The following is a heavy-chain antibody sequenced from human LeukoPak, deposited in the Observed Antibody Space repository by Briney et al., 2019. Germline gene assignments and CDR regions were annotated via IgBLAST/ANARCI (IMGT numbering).Heavy chain of an antibody. J-gene: IGHJ4*02. V-gene: IGHV4-59*11. Sequence: PSETLSLACTVSGGSISSHYWSWIRQPPGKGLEWIGDIYYSGSTNYNPSLKSRVTISVDTSKNQFSLRLTSVTAADTAVYYCAGERGEEYSSGWYKRNYFDNWGQGIRVTVSS. CDR3: AGERGEEYSSGWYKRNYFDN. CDR1: GGSISSHY. D-gene: IGHD6-19*01. CDR2: IYYSGST.